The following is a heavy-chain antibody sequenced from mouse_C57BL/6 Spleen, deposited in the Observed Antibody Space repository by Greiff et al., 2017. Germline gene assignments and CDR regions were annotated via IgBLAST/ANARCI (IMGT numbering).Heavy chain of an antibody. V-gene: IGHV1-55*01. CDR2: IYPGSGST. CDR3: ARESTTVVATVYWYFDV. J-gene: IGHJ1*03. Sequence: QVQLQQPGAELVKPGASVKMSCKASGYTFTSYWITWVKQRPGQGLEWIGDIYPGSGSTNYNEKFKSKATLTVDTSSSTAYMQHSSLTSEDSAVYCCARESTTVVATVYWYFDVWGTGTTVTVSA. D-gene: IGHD1-1*01. CDR1: GYTFTSYW.